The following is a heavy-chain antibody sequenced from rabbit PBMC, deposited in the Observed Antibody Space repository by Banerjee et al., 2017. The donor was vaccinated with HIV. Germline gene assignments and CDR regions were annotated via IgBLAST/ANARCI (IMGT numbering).Heavy chain of an antibody. CDR2: IATSSGST. CDR3: ARGDAGSSWGLDL. J-gene: IGHJ6*01. CDR1: GFSFSSGYD. Sequence: QEQLEESGGDLVKPGASLTLTCTASGFSFSSGYDMCWVRQAPGKGLEWIGYIATSSGSTWYANWVNGRFTISKTSSTTVSLQLNSLTAADTATYFCARGDAGSSWGLDLWGPGTLVTVS. V-gene: IGHV1S45*01. D-gene: IGHD4-2*01.